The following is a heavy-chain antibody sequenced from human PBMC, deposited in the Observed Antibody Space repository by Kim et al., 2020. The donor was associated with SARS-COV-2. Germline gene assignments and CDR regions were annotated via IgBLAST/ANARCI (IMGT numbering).Heavy chain of an antibody. V-gene: IGHV3-21*01. CDR1: GFTFSSYS. CDR2: ISSSSSYI. Sequence: GGSLRLSCAASGFTFSSYSMNWVRQAPGKGLEWVSSISSSSSYIYYADSVKGRFTISRDNAKNSLYLQMNSLRAEDTAVYYCALLWFGELSPYYYGMDVWGQGTTVTVSS. CDR3: ALLWFGELSPYYYGMDV. D-gene: IGHD3-10*01. J-gene: IGHJ6*02.